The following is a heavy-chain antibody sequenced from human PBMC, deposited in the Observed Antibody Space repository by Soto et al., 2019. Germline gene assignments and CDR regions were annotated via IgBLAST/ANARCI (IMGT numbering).Heavy chain of an antibody. J-gene: IGHJ4*02. Sequence: QVQLQESGPGLVKPSETLSLTCHVSTDSISSYYWSWIRQSAGKGLEWIGRTYMTGDTNYKPSLKSRVTMSLDTAKNQLSLHLSSVTAADTAVYYCAREHTETEDGPTPFYFDYWGQGTPVTVSS. D-gene: IGHD2-8*01. CDR2: TYMTGDT. CDR1: TDSISSYY. V-gene: IGHV4-4*07. CDR3: AREHTETEDGPTPFYFDY.